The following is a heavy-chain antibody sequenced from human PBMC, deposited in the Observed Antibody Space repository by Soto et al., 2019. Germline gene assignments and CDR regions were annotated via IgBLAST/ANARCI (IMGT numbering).Heavy chain of an antibody. CDR2: IIPMFGTA. Sequence: QVQLVQSGAEVKKPESSVKVSCKAPGGTFSTYAISWVRQAPGQGLEWMGGIIPMFGTANYAQRFQDRVTIPADESTTTVSMELSSLRSEDTAVYFCASGIQLWLRRINNGYSGWGQGTLVTVSS. D-gene: IGHD5-18*01. CDR3: ASGIQLWLRRINNGYSG. J-gene: IGHJ4*02. V-gene: IGHV1-69*12. CDR1: GGTFSTYA.